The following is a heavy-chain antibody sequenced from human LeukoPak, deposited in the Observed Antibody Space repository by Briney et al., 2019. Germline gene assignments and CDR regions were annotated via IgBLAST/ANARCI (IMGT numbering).Heavy chain of an antibody. D-gene: IGHD1-1*01. V-gene: IGHV4-59*01. CDR2: IYYSGST. CDR3: ARGSNWFGRGAPFDY. CDR1: GGSISSYY. J-gene: IGHJ4*02. Sequence: SETLSLTCTVSGGSISSYYWSWIRQPPGKGLEWIGYIYYSGSTNYNPSLKSRVTISVDTSKNQFSLKLSSVTAADTAVYYCARGSNWFGRGAPFDYWGQGTLVTVSS.